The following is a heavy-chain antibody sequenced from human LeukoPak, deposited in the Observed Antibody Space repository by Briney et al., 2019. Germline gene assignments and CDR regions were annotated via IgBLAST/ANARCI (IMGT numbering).Heavy chain of an antibody. CDR3: ATGLGSNDYADGLDLFDY. D-gene: IGHD4-17*01. CDR2: INPSDGYT. CDR1: GYTFTSYY. Sequence: ASVKVSCKASGYTFTSYYMHWVRQAPGQGLEWVGIINPSDGYTTYAQKFQGRVTMTRDTSTSTVYMELTSLRSEDTAVYYCATGLGSNDYADGLDLFDYWGQGALLTVSS. V-gene: IGHV1-46*01. J-gene: IGHJ4*02.